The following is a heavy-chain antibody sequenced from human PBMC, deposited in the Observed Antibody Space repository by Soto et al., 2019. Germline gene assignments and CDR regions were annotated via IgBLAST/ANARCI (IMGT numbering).Heavy chain of an antibody. CDR2: ISSSSRYI. CDR3: ARVRADDYDGSGPLC. J-gene: IGHJ4*02. CDR1: GFTFTSYS. Sequence: EVQLVESGGGLVKPGGSLRLSCAASGFTFTSYSMNWVRQAPGKGLEWVSSISSSSRYIYYADSVKGRFTISRDTAKNSLYMQLNSLRAEDTAVYYCARVRADDYDGSGPLCWGQGTLVTVSS. D-gene: IGHD3-22*01. V-gene: IGHV3-21*01.